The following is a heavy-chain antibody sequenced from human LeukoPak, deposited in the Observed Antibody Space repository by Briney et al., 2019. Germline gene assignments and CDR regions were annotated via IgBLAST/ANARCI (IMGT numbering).Heavy chain of an antibody. CDR1: GGSISSYY. CDR3: ARSDFWSGYRYYYYYYYMDV. D-gene: IGHD3-3*01. CDR2: IYYSGST. V-gene: IGHV4-59*01. J-gene: IGHJ6*03. Sequence: PSETLSLTCTVSGGSISSYYWSWIRQPPGKGLEWIGYIYYSGSTIYNPSLKSRVTISVDTSKNQFSLKLSSVTAADTAVYYCARSDFWSGYRYYYYYYYMDVWGKGTTVTVSS.